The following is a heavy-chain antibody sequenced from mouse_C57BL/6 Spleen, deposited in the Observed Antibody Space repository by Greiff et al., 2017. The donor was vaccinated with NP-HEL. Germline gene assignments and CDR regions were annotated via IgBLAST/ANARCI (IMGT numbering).Heavy chain of an antibody. CDR2: IHPNSGST. D-gene: IGHD3-2*02. CDR3: ARDSSGYGWFAY. J-gene: IGHJ3*01. CDR1: GYTFTSYW. V-gene: IGHV1-64*01. Sequence: VQLQQPGAELVKPGASVKLSCKASGYTFTSYWMHWVKQRPGQGLEWIGMIHPNSGSTNYNEKFKSKATLTVDKSSSTAYMQLSSLTSEDSAVYYCARDSSGYGWFAYWGQGTLVTVSA.